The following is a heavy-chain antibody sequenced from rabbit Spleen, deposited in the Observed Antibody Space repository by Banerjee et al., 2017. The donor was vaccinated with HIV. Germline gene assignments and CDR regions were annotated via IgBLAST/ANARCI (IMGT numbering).Heavy chain of an antibody. CDR3: ARDTGIIFSSYVMDL. CDR2: IDTNDGDT. D-gene: IGHD7-1*01. V-gene: IGHV1S45*01. J-gene: IGHJ6*01. CDR1: GFSFSSNW. Sequence: LEESGGGLVKPGGTLTLTCTVSGFSFSSNWICWVRQAPGKGLEWIACIDTNDGDTDYANWPKGRFTISKTASPTVTLQMPSLTVADTATYFCARDTGIIFSSYVMDLWGPGTLVSVS.